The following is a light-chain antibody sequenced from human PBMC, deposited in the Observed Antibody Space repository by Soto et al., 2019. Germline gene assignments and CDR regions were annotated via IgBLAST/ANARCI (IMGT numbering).Light chain of an antibody. Sequence: QSALTQPASVSGSPGQSITISCTGTSSDVGSHNFVSWYQQHPGKAPQTHHLGVNTRPSGVSYRFSGSKSGNTASLTISGLQAEDEADYYCYSYVGSISFGGGTKVTVL. J-gene: IGLJ2*01. V-gene: IGLV2-23*02. CDR1: SSDVGSHNF. CDR3: YSYVGSIS. CDR2: GVN.